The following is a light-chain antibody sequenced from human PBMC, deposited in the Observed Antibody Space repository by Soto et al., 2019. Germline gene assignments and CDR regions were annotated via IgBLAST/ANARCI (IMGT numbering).Light chain of an antibody. CDR1: STDVGAYNY. J-gene: IGLJ3*02. Sequence: QSALTQPASVSGSPGQSITISCTGSSTDVGAYNYVSWYQQYPGQAPNLLIYEVSRRPSGFSHRFSGSKSVNTASLTISGLQAEDEAHYYCTSYAGGNTLVFGGGTQLTVL. V-gene: IGLV2-14*01. CDR3: TSYAGGNTLV. CDR2: EVS.